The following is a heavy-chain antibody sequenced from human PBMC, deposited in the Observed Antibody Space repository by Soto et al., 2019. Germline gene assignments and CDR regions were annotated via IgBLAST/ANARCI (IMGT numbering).Heavy chain of an antibody. CDR3: ASHYDMWSGYLSPVDY. D-gene: IGHD3-3*01. CDR1: GYTFSDYY. Sequence: AASGYTFSDYYMSWIRQAPGKGLEWISYIDTSGTKIYYADSVKGRFTITRDNAKNSLYLEMNSLRDEDTAVYYCASHYDMWSGYLSPVDYWGQGTLVTVSS. CDR2: IDTSGTKI. V-gene: IGHV3-11*01. J-gene: IGHJ4*02.